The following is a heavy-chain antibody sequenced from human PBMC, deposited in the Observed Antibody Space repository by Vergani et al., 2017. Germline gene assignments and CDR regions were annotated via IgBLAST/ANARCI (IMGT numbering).Heavy chain of an antibody. CDR3: ASGYCSSTSCYQVWFDP. CDR2: IIPIFGTA. D-gene: IGHD2-2*01. CDR1: GGTFSSYA. J-gene: IGHJ5*02. V-gene: IGHV1-69*01. Sequence: QVQLVQSGAEVKKPGSSVKVSCKASGGTFSSYAISWVRQAPGQGLEWMGGIIPIFGTANYAQKFQGRVTITADESTSTAYMELSSLRSEDTAVYYCASGYCSSTSCYQVWFDPWGQGTLVTVSS.